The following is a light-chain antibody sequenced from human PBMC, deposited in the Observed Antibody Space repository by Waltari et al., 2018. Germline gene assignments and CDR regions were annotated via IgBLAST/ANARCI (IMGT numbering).Light chain of an antibody. V-gene: IGLV2-14*01. CDR1: SNDVGTYTY. CDR2: EVR. J-gene: IGLJ2*01. CDR3: SSYTSSSTLV. Sequence: QSALPQPASVSGSPGQSITISCTGSSNDVGTYTYVPWYQQHPGKAPKLIIFEVRHRPSGVSNRFSASKSGNKASLTISGLQTEDEADYYCSSYTSSSTLVFGGGTKVTVL.